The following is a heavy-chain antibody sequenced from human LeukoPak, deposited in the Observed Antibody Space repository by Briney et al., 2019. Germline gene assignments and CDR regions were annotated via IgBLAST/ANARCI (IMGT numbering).Heavy chain of an antibody. CDR2: IYYSGIT. D-gene: IGHD3-22*01. CDR1: GGSISSGSFY. Sequence: PSETLSLTCTVSGGSISSGSFYWGWLRQPPGKGLEWIGSIYYSGITYYNPSLKSRVTISVDTSKNQFSLNLSSVTAADTSVYYCARPYYYDSYNAFDIWGQGTMVTVSS. CDR3: ARPYYYDSYNAFDI. J-gene: IGHJ3*02. V-gene: IGHV4-39*01.